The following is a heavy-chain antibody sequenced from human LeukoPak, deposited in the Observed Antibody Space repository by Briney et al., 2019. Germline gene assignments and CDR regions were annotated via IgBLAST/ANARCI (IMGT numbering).Heavy chain of an antibody. V-gene: IGHV3-20*04. CDR3: ARDPHSGWYSQFDY. CDR2: INWDGGRT. Sequence: PGGSLRLSCAASGFTFDVSGMSWARHAPGKGLEWVSGINWDGGRTGYAHSVKGRFTISRDDAKNSLYLQMNSLRAEDTALYYCARDPHSGWYSQFDYWGQGTLVTVSS. D-gene: IGHD6-19*01. J-gene: IGHJ4*02. CDR1: GFTFDVSG.